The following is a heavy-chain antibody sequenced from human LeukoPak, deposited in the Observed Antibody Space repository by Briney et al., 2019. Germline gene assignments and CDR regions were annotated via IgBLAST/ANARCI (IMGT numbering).Heavy chain of an antibody. CDR3: ARVHYGSGSYCPAFDY. Sequence: ASVKVSCKASGYTFTGYYMHWVRQAPGQGLEWMGWISAYNGNTNYAQKLQGRVTMTTDTSTSTAYMELRSLRSDDTAVYYCARVHYGSGSYCPAFDYWGQGTLVTVSS. J-gene: IGHJ4*02. CDR1: GYTFTGYY. V-gene: IGHV1-18*04. D-gene: IGHD3-10*01. CDR2: ISAYNGNT.